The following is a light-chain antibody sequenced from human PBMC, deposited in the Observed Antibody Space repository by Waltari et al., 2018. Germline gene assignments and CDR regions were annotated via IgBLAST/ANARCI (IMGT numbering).Light chain of an antibody. J-gene: IGKJ5*01. CDR3: QQSYTSPAST. CDR2: AAS. Sequence: DIQMTQSPSSLSASVGDRVTITFRASQSISSYLNWYQQKPGKAPKLLIYAASSLQSGVPSRFSGSGSGTDFTLTISSLQPEDFATYYCQQSYTSPASTFGQGTRLEIK. CDR1: QSISSY. V-gene: IGKV1-39*01.